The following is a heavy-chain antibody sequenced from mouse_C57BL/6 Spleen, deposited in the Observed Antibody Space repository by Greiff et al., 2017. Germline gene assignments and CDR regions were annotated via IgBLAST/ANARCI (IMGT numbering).Heavy chain of an antibody. V-gene: IGHV1-26*01. D-gene: IGHD2-2*01. CDR1: GYTFTDYY. J-gene: IGHJ2*01. Sequence: VQLQQSGPELVKPGASVKISCKASGYTFTDYYMNWVKQSHGKSLEWIGDINPNNGGTSYNQKFKGKATLTVDKSSSTAYMELRSLTSEDSAVYYCARDGYDKIWFDNWGQGTTLTVAA. CDR3: ARDGYDKIWFDN. CDR2: INPNNGGT.